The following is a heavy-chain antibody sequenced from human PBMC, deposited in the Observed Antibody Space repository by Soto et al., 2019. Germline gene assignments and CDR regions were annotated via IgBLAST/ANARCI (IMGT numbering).Heavy chain of an antibody. CDR1: GYTFTGYY. V-gene: IGHV1-2*02. J-gene: IGHJ6*02. Sequence: ASVKVSCKASGYTFTGYYMHWVRQAPGQGLEWMGWINPNSGGTNYAQKFQGRVTMTRDTSISTAYMELSRLRSGDTAVYYCARDKTDYSNYERYYYYGMDVWGQGTTVTVSS. CDR3: ARDKTDYSNYERYYYYGMDV. CDR2: INPNSGGT. D-gene: IGHD4-4*01.